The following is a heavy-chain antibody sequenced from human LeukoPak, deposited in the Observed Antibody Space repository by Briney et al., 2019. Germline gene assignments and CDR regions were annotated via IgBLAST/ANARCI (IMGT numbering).Heavy chain of an antibody. Sequence: SVKVSCKASGGTFSSYAISWVRQAPGQGLEWMGGIIPIFGTANSAQKFQGRVTITADESTSTAYMELSSLRSEDTAVYYCARVFYYGSGSRSTYYFDYWGQGTLVTVSS. V-gene: IGHV1-69*01. CDR3: ARVFYYGSGSRSTYYFDY. J-gene: IGHJ4*02. CDR1: GGTFSSYA. CDR2: IIPIFGTA. D-gene: IGHD3-10*01.